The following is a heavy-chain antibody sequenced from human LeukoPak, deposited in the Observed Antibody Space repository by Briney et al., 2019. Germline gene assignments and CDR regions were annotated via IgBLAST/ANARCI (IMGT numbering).Heavy chain of an antibody. D-gene: IGHD3-10*01. CDR3: ARDLLWFGELYVDY. CDR2: IYSGGST. V-gene: IGHV3-66*01. Sequence: GGPLRLSCAASGFTVSSNYMSWVRQAPGKGLEWVSVIYSGGSTYYADSVKGRFTISRDNSKNTLYLQMNSLRAEDTAVYYCARDLLWFGELYVDYWGQGTLVTVSS. J-gene: IGHJ4*02. CDR1: GFTVSSNY.